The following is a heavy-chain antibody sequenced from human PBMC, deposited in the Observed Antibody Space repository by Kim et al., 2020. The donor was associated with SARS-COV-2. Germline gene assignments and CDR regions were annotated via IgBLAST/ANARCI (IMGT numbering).Heavy chain of an antibody. J-gene: IGHJ6*02. CDR2: IYPDDSAT. V-gene: IGHV5-51*01. Sequence: GESLKISCKGSRDTFISYYIAWVRQMPGKGLEWMGIIYPDDSATTYNPSFQGLVTISADQSISTAYLQLTSLKASDSAIYYCARPTSRYNFYGMDVWGQG. CDR1: RDTFISYY. CDR3: ARPTSRYNFYGMDV. D-gene: IGHD5-12*01.